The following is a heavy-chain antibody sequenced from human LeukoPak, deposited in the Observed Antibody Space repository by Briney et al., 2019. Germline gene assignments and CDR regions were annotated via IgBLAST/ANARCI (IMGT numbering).Heavy chain of an antibody. CDR1: GFTFSSYW. J-gene: IGHJ4*02. CDR2: ITSDGGST. V-gene: IGHV3-74*01. CDR3: LRGPSFDY. Sequence: GRSLRLSCAASGFTFSSYWMHWVRQAPGKGLEWVSRITSDGGSTSYAASVKGRFTISRDNAKNTLYLQMNSLRAEDTAVYYCLRGPSFDYWGQGTLVTVSS.